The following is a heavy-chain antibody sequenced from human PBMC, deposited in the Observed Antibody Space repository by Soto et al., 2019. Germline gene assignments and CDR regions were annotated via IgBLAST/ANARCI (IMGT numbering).Heavy chain of an antibody. CDR3: ARVGSPGRWHHLWY. CDR1: GGSFTSYA. Sequence: QVQLVQSGAEVKKPGSSVKISCKSSGGSFTSYAITWVRQAPGQGLEWMGGIIPGFDATNSDQKFEGRVTMTADKSAGTAYMELTNLTSEDTALYFCARVGSPGRWHHLWYWGQGTLVTVSS. J-gene: IGHJ4*02. V-gene: IGHV1-69*06. D-gene: IGHD2-8*01. CDR2: IIPGFDAT.